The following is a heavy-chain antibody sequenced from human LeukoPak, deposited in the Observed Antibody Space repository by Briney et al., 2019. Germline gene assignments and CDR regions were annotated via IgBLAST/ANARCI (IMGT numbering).Heavy chain of an antibody. J-gene: IGHJ4*02. CDR2: INYSGST. Sequence: PSEPLSLTCTVSGGSISGYYWHWLRQPPGMGLEWIGYINYSGSTDYNPSLKSRVTISVDTSKNQFSLNLRSVTAADTAFYYCAREYSSFEYWGQGILVTVSS. CDR1: GGSISGYY. V-gene: IGHV4-59*01. CDR3: AREYSSFEY. D-gene: IGHD6-19*01.